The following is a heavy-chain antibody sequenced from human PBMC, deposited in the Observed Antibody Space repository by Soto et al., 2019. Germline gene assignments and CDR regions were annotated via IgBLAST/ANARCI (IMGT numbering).Heavy chain of an antibody. CDR3: ARHGGGYSYDY. CDR2: NYYSGSP. CDR1: GGSISSYY. J-gene: IGHJ4*02. Sequence: QVPLQESGPGLVKPSETLSLTCTVSGGSISSYYWSWIRQPPGKGLEWIGYNYYSGSPNSNPSFKSRVTISVDTSKNQFSLKRSSVTAADTAVYYCARHGGGYSYDYWGQGTLVTVSS. V-gene: IGHV4-59*08. D-gene: IGHD5-18*01.